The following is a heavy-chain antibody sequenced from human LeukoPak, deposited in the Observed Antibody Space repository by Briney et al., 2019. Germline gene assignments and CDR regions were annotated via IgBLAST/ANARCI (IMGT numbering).Heavy chain of an antibody. Sequence: PGGSLRLSCAAPGFTFSSYWMHWVRQPPGKGLVWVSRINSDGGSTTYADSVKGRFTISRDNARNTLYLQMNSLRAEDTAVYYCARSPYGGYGDNWGQGTLVTVSS. CDR1: GFTFSSYW. J-gene: IGHJ4*02. CDR2: INSDGGST. CDR3: ARSPYGGYGDN. D-gene: IGHD4-17*01. V-gene: IGHV3-74*01.